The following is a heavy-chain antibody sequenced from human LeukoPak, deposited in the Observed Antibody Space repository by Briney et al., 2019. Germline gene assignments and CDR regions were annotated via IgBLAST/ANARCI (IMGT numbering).Heavy chain of an antibody. CDR3: AKTRVWRFDY. CDR1: GFTFRNYA. V-gene: IGHV3-23*01. D-gene: IGHD3-3*01. CDR2: ISDSSA. Sequence: SGGSLRFSCAASGFTFRNYARSWVRQAPGKGLEWVSAISDSSAYYADSVKGRFTISRDISKNSLYLQMNSLRAEDTAVYYCAKTRVWRFDYWGQGTLVTVSS. J-gene: IGHJ4*02.